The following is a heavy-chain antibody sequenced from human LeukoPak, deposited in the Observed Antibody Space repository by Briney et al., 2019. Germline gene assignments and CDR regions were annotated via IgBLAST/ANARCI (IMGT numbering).Heavy chain of an antibody. CDR2: ISHRGAT. CDR1: GGFIGTFF. D-gene: IGHD1-26*01. CDR3: ARDRSGSYYTFDV. V-gene: IGHV4-59*01. Sequence: SETLSLTCAVSGGFIGTFFWSWIRQSPGKGLEWVGYISHRGATKSNPSLKSRVTLSLDASKSQVSLNLDAVTAADTAIYYCARDRSGSYYTFDVWGQGTVVIVSS. J-gene: IGHJ3*01.